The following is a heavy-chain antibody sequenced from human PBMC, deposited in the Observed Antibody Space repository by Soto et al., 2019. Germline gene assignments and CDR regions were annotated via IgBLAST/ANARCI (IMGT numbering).Heavy chain of an antibody. CDR2: INPSGGST. CDR3: ARGNGVYSSSWYAPGFQH. D-gene: IGHD6-13*01. Sequence: ASVKVSCKASGYTFTSYYMHWVRQAPGQGLEWMGIINPSGGSTSYEQKFQGRVTMTRDTSTSTVYMELSSLRSEDTAVYYCARGNGVYSSSWYAPGFQHWGQGTLVTVS. J-gene: IGHJ1*01. CDR1: GYTFTSYY. V-gene: IGHV1-46*01.